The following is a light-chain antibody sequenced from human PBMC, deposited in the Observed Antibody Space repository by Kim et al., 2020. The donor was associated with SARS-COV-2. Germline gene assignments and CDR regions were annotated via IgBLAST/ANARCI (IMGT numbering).Light chain of an antibody. CDR2: EDD. CDR3: QSYNRDNVI. CDR1: SGSIDDNY. J-gene: IGLJ2*01. Sequence: GKTGTLSCTRSSGSIDDNYVQWYQQRPGGVPTTVIYEDDQRPSGVSDRFSGSIDNSSNSASLTISGLRTEDEADYYCQSYNRDNVIFGGGTQLTVL. V-gene: IGLV6-57*03.